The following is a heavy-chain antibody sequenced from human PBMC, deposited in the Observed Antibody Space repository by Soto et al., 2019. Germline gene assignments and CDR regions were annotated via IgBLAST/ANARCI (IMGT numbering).Heavy chain of an antibody. V-gene: IGHV4-31*03. CDR2: IYYSGST. D-gene: IGHD3-16*02. J-gene: IGHJ4*02. CDR1: GGSIRSGGYY. Sequence: QVQLQESGPGLLKPSQTLSHTCTVSGGSIRSGGYYWRWIRRYPGKGMEWIGYIYYSGSTYYNPSLKSRVTISVDTSKNQFSLKLSSVTAADTAVYYCARMITFGGVIGTQDYWGQGTLVTVSS. CDR3: ARMITFGGVIGTQDY.